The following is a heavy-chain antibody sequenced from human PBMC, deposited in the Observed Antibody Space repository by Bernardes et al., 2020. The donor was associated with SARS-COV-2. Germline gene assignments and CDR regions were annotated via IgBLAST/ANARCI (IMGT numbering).Heavy chain of an antibody. D-gene: IGHD3-22*01. CDR1: GGSISSYY. J-gene: IGHJ4*02. CDR2: IFYSGST. V-gene: IGHV4-59*01. Sequence: SETLSLTCTVSGGSISSYYWNWIRQPPGKGLEWIGYIFYSGSTDYNPSLKSRVTISLDTSKNQFSLKLSSVTAADTAVYYCARDTRHYYDSGNYYYSDYWGQGTLVTVSS. CDR3: ARDTRHYYDSGNYYYSDY.